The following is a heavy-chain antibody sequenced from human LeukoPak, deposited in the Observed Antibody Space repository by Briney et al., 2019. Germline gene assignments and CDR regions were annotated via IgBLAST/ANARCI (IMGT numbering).Heavy chain of an antibody. J-gene: IGHJ4*02. CDR3: VDVDPYFDY. CDR1: GFTFTSYL. D-gene: IGHD3/OR15-3a*01. V-gene: IGHV3-21*04. Sequence: GGSLRLSCAASGFTFTSYLMNWIRQAPGKGLEWVSSISSSSYIYYADSVKGRFTISRDNSKNTLYLQMNSLRAEDTAVYYCVDVDPYFDYWGQGTLVTVSS. CDR2: ISSSSYI.